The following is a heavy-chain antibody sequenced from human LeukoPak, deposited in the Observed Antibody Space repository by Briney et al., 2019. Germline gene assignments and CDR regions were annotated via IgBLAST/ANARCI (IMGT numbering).Heavy chain of an antibody. CDR3: ARPRGSCSGGSCYYYYFDY. J-gene: IGHJ4*02. Sequence: PSETLSLTCAVSGYSISSGYYWGWIRQPPGKGLEWIGSIYHSGSTYYNPSLKSSVTISVDTSKNQFSLKLSSVTAADTAVYYCARPRGSCSGGSCYYYYFDYWGQGTLVTVSS. CDR1: GYSISSGYY. V-gene: IGHV4-38-2*01. CDR2: IYHSGST. D-gene: IGHD2-15*01.